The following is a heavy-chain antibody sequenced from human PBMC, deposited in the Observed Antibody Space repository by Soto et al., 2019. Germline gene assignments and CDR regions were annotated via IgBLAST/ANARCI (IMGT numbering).Heavy chain of an antibody. CDR1: GGTFSSYA. CDR3: ARELEGYYDSSGYYSYYFDY. D-gene: IGHD3-22*01. Sequence: GASVKVSCKASGGTFSSYAISWVRQAPGQGLEWMGGIIPIFGTANYAQKFQGRVTITADESTSTAYMELSSLRSEDTAVYYCARELEGYYDSSGYYSYYFDYWGQGTLVTVSS. J-gene: IGHJ4*02. V-gene: IGHV1-69*13. CDR2: IIPIFGTA.